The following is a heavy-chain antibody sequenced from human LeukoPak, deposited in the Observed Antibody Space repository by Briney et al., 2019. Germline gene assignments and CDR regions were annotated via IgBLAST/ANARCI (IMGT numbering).Heavy chain of an antibody. CDR1: GFTFSSYA. CDR2: ISGSGGST. J-gene: IGHJ4*02. D-gene: IGHD6-19*01. CDR3: AKTTSGWSLVYYFDY. Sequence: GGSLRLSCAASGFTFSSYATSWVRQAPGKGLEWVLAISGSGGSTYYADSVKGRFTISRDNSKNTLYLQMNSLRAEDTAVYYCAKTTSGWSLVYYFDYWGQGTLVTVSS. V-gene: IGHV3-23*01.